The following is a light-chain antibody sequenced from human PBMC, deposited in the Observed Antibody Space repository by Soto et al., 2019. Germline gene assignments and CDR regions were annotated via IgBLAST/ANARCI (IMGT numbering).Light chain of an antibody. CDR1: QSVSNNY. CDR2: GAS. J-gene: IGKJ1*01. Sequence: ENGLTQSPGTLSLSTGERATLPCRASQSVSNNYLAWYQQKPGQAPRLLIYGASNRATGITDRFSGSGSGTDFTLTISRLEPEDFAVYYCQQYGSSGTFGQGTKVDI. V-gene: IGKV3-20*01. CDR3: QQYGSSGT.